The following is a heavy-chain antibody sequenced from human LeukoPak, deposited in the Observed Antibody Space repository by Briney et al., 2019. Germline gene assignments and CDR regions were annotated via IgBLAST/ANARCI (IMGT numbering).Heavy chain of an antibody. D-gene: IGHD4-23*01. Sequence: GGSLRLSCAASGFTYTNFWMSWVRQAPGRGLEWVANIKPDGSERYYVDSVKGRFTISRDNAKSSVSLQMNSLRAEDTAVYYCARAGGLRWSFDYWGQGTLVTVSS. CDR3: ARAGGLRWSFDY. CDR2: IKPDGSER. J-gene: IGHJ4*02. CDR1: GFTYTNFW. V-gene: IGHV3-7*05.